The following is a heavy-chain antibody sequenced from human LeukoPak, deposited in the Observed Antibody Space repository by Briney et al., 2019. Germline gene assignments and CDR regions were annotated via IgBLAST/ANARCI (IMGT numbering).Heavy chain of an antibody. V-gene: IGHV3-9*01. CDR1: GFTFDDYA. Sequence: GRSLRLSCEASGFTFDDYAMHWVRQAPGKGLEWVSGISWNSGSIGYADSVKGRFTISRDNAKNSLYLQMNSLRAEDTALYYCAKGSYYYYMDVWGKGTTVTVSS. J-gene: IGHJ6*03. CDR2: ISWNSGSI. CDR3: AKGSYYYYMDV.